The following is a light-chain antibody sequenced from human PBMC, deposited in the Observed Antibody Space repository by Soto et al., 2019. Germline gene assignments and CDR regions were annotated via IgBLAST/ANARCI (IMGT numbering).Light chain of an antibody. Sequence: QSVLTQPASVSGSPGQSITISCTGTSSDVGGYNYVSWYQQHPGKAPKSMIFDVSNRPSGVSNRFSGSKSGNTASLTISGLQAEDEADYYCSSYTSSSTLDVVFGGGTKLTVL. CDR2: DVS. CDR3: SSYTSSSTLDVV. V-gene: IGLV2-14*01. CDR1: SSDVGGYNY. J-gene: IGLJ2*01.